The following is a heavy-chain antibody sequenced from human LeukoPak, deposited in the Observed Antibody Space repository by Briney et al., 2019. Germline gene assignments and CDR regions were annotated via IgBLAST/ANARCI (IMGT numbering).Heavy chain of an antibody. V-gene: IGHV4-59*01. D-gene: IGHD6-19*01. CDR1: GGSISSYF. CDR3: ARGSSGWYSHLGY. Sequence: SETLSLTCTVSGGSISSYFWSWIRQPPGKGLEWIGYISYSGSTNYNPSLKSRVTISLDTSKNQFSLKLSSVTAADTAVYYCARGSSGWYSHLGYWGQGTLVTVSS. CDR2: ISYSGST. J-gene: IGHJ4*02.